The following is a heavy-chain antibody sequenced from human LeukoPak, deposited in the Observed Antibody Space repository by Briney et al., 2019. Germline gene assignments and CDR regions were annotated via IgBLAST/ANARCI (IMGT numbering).Heavy chain of an antibody. CDR1: GGSISSSSYY. V-gene: IGHV4-39*01. Sequence: KPSETLSFTCTVSGGSISSSSYYWGWIRQPPGKGLEWIGSIYYSGSTYYNPSLKSRVTISVDTSKNQFSLKLSSVTAADTAVYYCASSSKVLYQLLLYPHYYFDYWGQGTLVTVSS. CDR3: ASSSKVLYQLLLYPHYYFDY. J-gene: IGHJ4*02. D-gene: IGHD2-2*01. CDR2: IYYSGST.